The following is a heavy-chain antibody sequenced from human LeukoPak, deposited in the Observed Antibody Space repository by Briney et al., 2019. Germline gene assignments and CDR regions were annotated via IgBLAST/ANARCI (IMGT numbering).Heavy chain of an antibody. V-gene: IGHV4-34*01. J-gene: IGHJ4*02. CDR3: ARGRGWKPKRWLQFPLDY. CDR1: GGSFSGYY. Sequence: PSETLSLTCAVYGGSFSGYYWTWIRQPPGKGLEWIGEINHSGSTTYKPSLKSRVTISVDTSKNHFSLRLTSVTAADTAVYYCARGRGWKPKRWLQFPLDYWGQGTLVTVSS. CDR2: INHSGST. D-gene: IGHD5-12*01.